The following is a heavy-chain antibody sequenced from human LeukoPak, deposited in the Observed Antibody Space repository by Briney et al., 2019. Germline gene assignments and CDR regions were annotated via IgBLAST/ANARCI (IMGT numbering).Heavy chain of an antibody. CDR1: GGSINSYY. D-gene: IGHD6-13*01. CDR3: ALTGYSSSWYPSDAFDI. Sequence: PSETLSLTCTVSGGSINSYYWSWIRQPPGKGLEWIGYIYYSGSTNYNPSLKSRVTISVDTSKNQFSLKLSSVTAADTAVYYCALTGYSSSWYPSDAFDIWGQGTMATVSS. J-gene: IGHJ3*02. V-gene: IGHV4-59*01. CDR2: IYYSGST.